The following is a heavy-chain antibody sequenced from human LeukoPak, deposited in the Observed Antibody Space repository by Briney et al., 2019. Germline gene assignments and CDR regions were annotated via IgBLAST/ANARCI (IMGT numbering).Heavy chain of an antibody. D-gene: IGHD3-10*01. V-gene: IGHV1-46*01. CDR2: INPSGGST. Sequence: GASVKVSCKASGYTFTNYYIHWVRQAPGQGLEWLGIINPSGGSTSYAQRFQGRVTMTRDTSTNTVYLQLSNLRSEDTAVYYCARSYGSGIEWLKWPDYWGQGTLVTVSS. CDR3: ARSYGSGIEWLKWPDY. J-gene: IGHJ4*02. CDR1: GYTFTNYY.